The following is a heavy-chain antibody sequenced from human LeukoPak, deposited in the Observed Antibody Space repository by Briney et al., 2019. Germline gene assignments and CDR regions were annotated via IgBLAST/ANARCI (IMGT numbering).Heavy chain of an antibody. V-gene: IGHV4-59*01. Sequence: SETLSLTCTVSGGSISSYYWSWIRQPPGKGLEWIGYVYYSGSTNYNPSLKSRVTISVDTSKNQFSLKLSSVTAADTAVYYCARAGIAAAGNRWFDPWGQGTLVTVSS. J-gene: IGHJ5*02. CDR2: VYYSGST. D-gene: IGHD6-13*01. CDR1: GGSISSYY. CDR3: ARAGIAAAGNRWFDP.